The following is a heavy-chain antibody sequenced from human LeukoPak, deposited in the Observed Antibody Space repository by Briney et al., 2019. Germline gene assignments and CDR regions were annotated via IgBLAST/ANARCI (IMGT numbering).Heavy chain of an antibody. CDR3: ARDRSSSWSFGYYFDY. D-gene: IGHD6-13*01. CDR1: GYTFTGYY. V-gene: IGHV1-2*02. CDR2: INPNSGGT. J-gene: IGHJ4*02. Sequence: GASVKVSCKASGYTFTGYYMHWVRQAPGQGLEWMGWINPNSGGTNYAQKFQGRVTMTRDTSISTDYMELSRLRSDDTAVYYCARDRSSSWSFGYYFDYWGQGTLVTVSS.